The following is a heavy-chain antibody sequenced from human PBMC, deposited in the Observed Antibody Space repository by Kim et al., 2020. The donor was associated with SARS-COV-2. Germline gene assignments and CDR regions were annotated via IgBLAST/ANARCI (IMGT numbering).Heavy chain of an antibody. CDR2: INPNSGGT. CDR1: GYTFTDYY. CDR3: AWDHCPCSGCCAYQYDGMDV. D-gene: IGHD2-2*01. J-gene: IGHJ6*02. V-gene: IGHV1-2*06. Sequence: ASVKVSCKASGYTFTDYYMHWVRQAPGQGLEWMGRINPNSGGTNYAQKFQGRVTMTRDTSISTAYMELTSLRSDDTAVFFCAWDHCPCSGCCAYQYDGMDVWGQGTTVTVSS.